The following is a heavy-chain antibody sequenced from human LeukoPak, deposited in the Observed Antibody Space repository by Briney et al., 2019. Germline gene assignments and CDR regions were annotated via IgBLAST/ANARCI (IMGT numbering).Heavy chain of an antibody. CDR3: ASSLYDTRGYYFDY. CDR2: INHSGST. Sequence: SETLSLTCAVYGGSFSGYYWSWIRHPPGKGLEWIGEINHSGSTNYNPSLKSRVTISVDTSKNQFSLKLSSVTAADTAMYYCASSLYDTRGYYFDYWGQGTLVTVSS. D-gene: IGHD3-22*01. V-gene: IGHV4-34*01. CDR1: GGSFSGYY. J-gene: IGHJ4*02.